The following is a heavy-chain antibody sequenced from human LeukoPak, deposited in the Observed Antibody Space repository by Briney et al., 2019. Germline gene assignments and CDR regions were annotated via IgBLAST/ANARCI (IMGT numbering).Heavy chain of an antibody. V-gene: IGHV1-18*01. CDR2: ISAYNGNT. CDR3: ARGQPVGGTRDPFDY. D-gene: IGHD6-19*01. Sequence: GASVKVSCKASGYTFTSYGISWVRQAPGQGLEWMGWISAYNGNTNFAQKFQGRVTMTRDTSTSTVYMELSSLRSEDTAVYYCARGQPVGGTRDPFDYWGQGTLVTVSS. J-gene: IGHJ4*02. CDR1: GYTFTSYG.